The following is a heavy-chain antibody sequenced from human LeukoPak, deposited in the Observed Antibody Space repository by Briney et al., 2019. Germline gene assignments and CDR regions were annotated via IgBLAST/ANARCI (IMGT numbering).Heavy chain of an antibody. V-gene: IGHV4-30-2*01. CDR3: ARGRMVRGVINWFDP. Sequence: SETLSLTCAVSGGSISSGGYSWRWIRQPPGKGLEWIGYIYHSGSTYYNPSLKSRVTISVDRSKNQFSLKLSSVTAADTAVYYCARGRMVRGVINWFDPWGQGTLVTVSS. D-gene: IGHD3-10*01. CDR1: GGSISSGGYS. J-gene: IGHJ5*02. CDR2: IYHSGST.